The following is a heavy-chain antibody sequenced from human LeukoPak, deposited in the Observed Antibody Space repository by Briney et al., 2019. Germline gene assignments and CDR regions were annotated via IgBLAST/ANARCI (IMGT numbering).Heavy chain of an antibody. Sequence: GGSLRLSCAASGFTFSSYWMNWARQAPGKGLEWVASINHNGNVNYYVDSVKSRFTISRDNAKNSLYLQMSNLRAEDTAVYFCARGGGLDVWGQGATVTVSS. V-gene: IGHV3-7*03. D-gene: IGHD3-16*01. J-gene: IGHJ6*02. CDR1: GFTFSSYW. CDR2: INHNGNVN. CDR3: ARGGGLDV.